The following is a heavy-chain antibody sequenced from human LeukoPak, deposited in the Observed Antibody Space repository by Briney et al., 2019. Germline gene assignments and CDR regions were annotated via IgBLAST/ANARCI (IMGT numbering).Heavy chain of an antibody. Sequence: GGSLRLSCATSGFTGSHNYMSWVRQAPGKGLEWVSATHSSGGTYYADSVKGRFTISRDTSKNTLYLQINSLSVEDTAVYYCIVFGDSNHWGQGTLVTVSS. CDR3: IVFGDSNH. J-gene: IGHJ5*02. V-gene: IGHV3-53*01. CDR2: THSSGGT. D-gene: IGHD4-17*01. CDR1: GFTGSHNY.